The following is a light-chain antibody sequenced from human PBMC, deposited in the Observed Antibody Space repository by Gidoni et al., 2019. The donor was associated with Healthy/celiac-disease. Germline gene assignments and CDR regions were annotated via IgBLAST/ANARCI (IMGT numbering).Light chain of an antibody. V-gene: IGKV2-28*01. CDR2: LGS. J-gene: IGKJ2*04. Sequence: EIVMTQTPLSLPVTPEEPASISCRSSQSLLHSNGYNYLDWYLQKPGQSPQLLIYLGSNRASGVPDRFSGSGSGTDFTLKISRVEADDVGVYYCMQALQTPRSFGQGTKLEIK. CDR1: QSLLHSNGYNY. CDR3: MQALQTPRS.